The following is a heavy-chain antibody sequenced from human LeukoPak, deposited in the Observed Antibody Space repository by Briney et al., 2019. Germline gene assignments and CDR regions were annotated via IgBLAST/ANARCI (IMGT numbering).Heavy chain of an antibody. Sequence: SETLSLTCTVSGGSISSYYWSWIRQPPGKGLEWIGYIYYSGSTNYNPSLKSRVTISVDTSKNQFSLKLSSVTAADTAVYYCARHPHGDGYNYDPYAFDIWGQGTMVTVSS. CDR2: IYYSGST. J-gene: IGHJ3*02. V-gene: IGHV4-59*08. CDR3: ARHPHGDGYNYDPYAFDI. CDR1: GGSISSYY. D-gene: IGHD5-24*01.